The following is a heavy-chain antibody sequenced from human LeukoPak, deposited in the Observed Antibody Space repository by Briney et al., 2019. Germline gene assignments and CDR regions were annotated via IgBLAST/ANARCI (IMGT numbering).Heavy chain of an antibody. V-gene: IGHV3-48*01. Sequence: GGSLRLSCAASGFTFSSYSMNWVRQAPGKGLEWVSYISSSSSTIYYADSVKGRFTISRDNAKNSLYLQMNSLRAEDTAVYYCAREMRSYDSSGYYSFDYWGQGTLVTVSS. J-gene: IGHJ4*02. D-gene: IGHD3-22*01. CDR2: ISSSSSTI. CDR1: GFTFSSYS. CDR3: AREMRSYDSSGYYSFDY.